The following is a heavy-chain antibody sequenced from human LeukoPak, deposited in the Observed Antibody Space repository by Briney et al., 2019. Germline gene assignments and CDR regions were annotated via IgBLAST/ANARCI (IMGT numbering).Heavy chain of an antibody. D-gene: IGHD2-21*02. J-gene: IGHJ4*02. Sequence: PGRSLRLSCAASGFTFSSHGMHWVRQAPGKGLEWVAVISYHGTNKDYADSVKGRFTISRDNSKNTLYLQMNSLRAEDTAVYYCSRKRIAFCGGDCFQGAFDYWGQGSLVTVSS. V-gene: IGHV3-30*03. CDR2: ISYHGTNK. CDR1: GFTFSSHG. CDR3: SRKRIAFCGGDCFQGAFDY.